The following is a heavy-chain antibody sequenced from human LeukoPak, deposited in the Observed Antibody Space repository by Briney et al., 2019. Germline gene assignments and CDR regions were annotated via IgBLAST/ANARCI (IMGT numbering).Heavy chain of an antibody. CDR2: IYDSGST. CDR3: ARRDYYDILTGSPKAFDI. V-gene: IGHV4-39*07. D-gene: IGHD3-9*01. Sequence: SETLSLTCTVSGGSIRSSYYYWGWIRQPPGKGLEWIGSIYDSGSTYYNPSLKSRVTISVDTSKNQFSLKLSSVTAADTAVYYCARRDYYDILTGSPKAFDIWGQGTMVTVSS. CDR1: GGSIRSSYYY. J-gene: IGHJ3*02.